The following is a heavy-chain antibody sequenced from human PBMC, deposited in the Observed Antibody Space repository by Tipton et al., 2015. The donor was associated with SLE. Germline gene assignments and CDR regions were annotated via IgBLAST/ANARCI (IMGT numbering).Heavy chain of an antibody. V-gene: IGHV4-59*12. CDR3: ARAGYSSNWYVDY. CDR1: GGSISSYY. Sequence: TLSLTCTVSGGSISSYYWSWIRQPPGKGLEWIGYIYYSGSTNYNPSLKSRVTISVDTSKNQFSLKLTSVTAADSAVYYCARAGYSSNWYVDYWGQGTTVSVSS. J-gene: IGHJ4*02. D-gene: IGHD6-13*01. CDR2: IYYSGST.